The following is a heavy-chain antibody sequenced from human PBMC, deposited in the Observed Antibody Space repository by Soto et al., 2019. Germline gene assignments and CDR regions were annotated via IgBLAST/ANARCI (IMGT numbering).Heavy chain of an antibody. CDR3: ATNPYGNWFDP. V-gene: IGHV4-39*01. CDR2: IYYSGST. D-gene: IGHD4-17*01. CDR1: GGSISSSSYY. J-gene: IGHJ5*02. Sequence: QLQLQESGPGLVKPSETLSLTCTVSGGSISSSSYYWGWIRQPPGKGLEWIGSIYYSGSTYYNPSLKSRVTISVDTSKNQFSLKLSSVTAADTAVYYCATNPYGNWFDPWGQGTLVTVSS.